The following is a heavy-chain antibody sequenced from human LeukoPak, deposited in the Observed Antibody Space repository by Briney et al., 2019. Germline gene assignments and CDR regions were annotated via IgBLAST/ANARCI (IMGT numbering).Heavy chain of an antibody. CDR3: ARDYGAAVAGLDV. CDR2: INHSGST. V-gene: IGHV4-34*01. CDR1: GGSFSGYY. Sequence: SETLSLTCAVYGGSFSGYYWSWIRQPPGKGLEWIGEINHSGSTNYNPSLKSRVTISVDTSKNQFSLKLSSVTAADTAVYYCARDYGAAVAGLDVWGQGTTVTVSS. D-gene: IGHD6-19*01. J-gene: IGHJ6*02.